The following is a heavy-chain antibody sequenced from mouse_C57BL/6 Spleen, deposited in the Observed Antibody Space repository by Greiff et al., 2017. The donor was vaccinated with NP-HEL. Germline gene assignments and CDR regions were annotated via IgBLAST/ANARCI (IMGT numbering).Heavy chain of an antibody. CDR1: GYTFTSYW. V-gene: IGHV1-50*01. CDR3: ARSPEDYLAWFAY. J-gene: IGHJ3*01. D-gene: IGHD2-4*01. CDR2: IDPSDSYT. Sequence: QVQLQQPGAELVKPGASVKLSCKASGYTFTSYWMQWVKQRPGQGLEWIGEIDPSDSYTNYNQKFKGKATLTVDTSSSTAYMQLSSLTSEDSAVYYCARSPEDYLAWFAYWGQGTLVTVSA.